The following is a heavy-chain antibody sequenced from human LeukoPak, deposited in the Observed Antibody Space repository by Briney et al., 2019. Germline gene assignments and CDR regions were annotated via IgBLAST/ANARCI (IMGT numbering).Heavy chain of an antibody. J-gene: IGHJ6*03. V-gene: IGHV4-34*01. Sequence: PGGSLRLSCAASGFTFSNYWMTWVRQPPGKGLEWIGEINHSGSTNYNPSLKSRVTISVDTSKNQFSLKLSSVTAADTAVYYCARAYYYYYMDVWGKGTTVTVSS. CDR3: ARAYYYYYMDV. CDR2: INHSGST. CDR1: GFTFSNYW.